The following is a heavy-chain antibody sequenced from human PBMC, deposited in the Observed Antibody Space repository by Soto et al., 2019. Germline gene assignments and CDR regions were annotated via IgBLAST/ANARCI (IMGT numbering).Heavy chain of an antibody. J-gene: IGHJ5*02. D-gene: IGHD6-25*01. CDR2: IYYSGST. Sequence: QVQLQESGPGLVKPSQTLSLTCTVSGGSISSGGYYWSWIRQHPGKGLEWIGYIYYSGSTYYNPSLKRRFTVSVDPSKNQFSLKLSSVTAADTAVYYCAREAAGILNWFDPWGQGTLVTVSS. V-gene: IGHV4-31*03. CDR3: AREAAGILNWFDP. CDR1: GGSISSGGYY.